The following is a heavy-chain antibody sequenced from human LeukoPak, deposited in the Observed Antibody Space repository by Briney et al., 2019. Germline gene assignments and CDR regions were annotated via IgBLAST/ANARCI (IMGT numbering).Heavy chain of an antibody. CDR3: AKFFTGEYVRAFDV. CDR2: IKQDGSEK. Sequence: PGRSLRLSCAASGFTFSSYGMHWVRQAPGKGLEWVANIKQDGSEKYYVDSVKGRFTISRDNAKNSLYLQMNSLRAEDTAVYYCAKFFTGEYVRAFDVWGQGTMVTVSS. J-gene: IGHJ3*01. CDR1: GFTFSSYG. D-gene: IGHD3-10*02. V-gene: IGHV3-7*01.